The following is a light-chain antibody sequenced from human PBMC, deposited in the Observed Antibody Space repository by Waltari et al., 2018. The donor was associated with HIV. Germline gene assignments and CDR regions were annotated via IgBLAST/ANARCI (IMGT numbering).Light chain of an antibody. J-gene: IGKJ1*01. CDR3: MQAVQTPPT. CDR2: LGS. CDR1: QSLLQSNGYNY. Sequence: EIVMIQSPLSLPVTPGEPASISCRSSQSLLQSNGYNYLAWYRQKPGQSPQLLIYLGSNRASGVPDRFSGSGSGTDFTLTISRVEAEDVGIYYCMQAVQTPPTFGQGTRVEIK. V-gene: IGKV2-28*01.